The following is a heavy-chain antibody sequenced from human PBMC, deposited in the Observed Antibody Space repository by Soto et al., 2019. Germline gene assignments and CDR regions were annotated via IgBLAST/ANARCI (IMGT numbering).Heavy chain of an antibody. CDR3: ARGDATKIIVTTYYGLDV. Sequence: QVQVVQSGAEVKKPGSSVKVSCKASGGSFSNYGISWVRQAPGQGLEWMGGIIPVFGTPHYAQKFQDRVTITADESTSTVYVAVSSLTSEDAAVYYCARGDATKIIVTTYYGLDVWGQGTTVTVSS. CDR2: IIPVFGTP. CDR1: GGSFSNYG. V-gene: IGHV1-69*12. D-gene: IGHD3-22*01. J-gene: IGHJ6*02.